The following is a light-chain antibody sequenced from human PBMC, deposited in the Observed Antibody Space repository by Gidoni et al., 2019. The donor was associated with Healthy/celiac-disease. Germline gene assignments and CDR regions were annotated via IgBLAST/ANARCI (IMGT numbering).Light chain of an antibody. V-gene: IGLV3-9*01. CDR3: QVWDSSTVV. CDR2: RDS. CDR1: NIGSKN. J-gene: IGLJ2*01. Sequence: SYELTQPLSVSVALGQTARITCGVNNIGSKNVHWYQQKPGQVPVLFIYRDSNRPSVIPERFSGSNSGNTANLTISRAQAGDEADYYCQVWDSSTVVFGGGTKLTVL.